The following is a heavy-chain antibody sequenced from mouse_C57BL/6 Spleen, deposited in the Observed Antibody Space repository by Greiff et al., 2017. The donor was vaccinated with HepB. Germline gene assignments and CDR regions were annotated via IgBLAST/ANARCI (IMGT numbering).Heavy chain of an antibody. J-gene: IGHJ2*01. D-gene: IGHD1-1*01. CDR1: GYTFTSYW. CDR3: ERGGYYGNFDY. V-gene: IGHV1-64*01. Sequence: QVQLQQPGAELVKPGASVKLSCKASGYTFTSYWMHWVKQRPGQGLEWIGMIHPNSGSTNYNEKFKSKATLTVDKSSSTAYMQLSSLTSEDSAVYYCERGGYYGNFDYWGQGTTLTVSS. CDR2: IHPNSGST.